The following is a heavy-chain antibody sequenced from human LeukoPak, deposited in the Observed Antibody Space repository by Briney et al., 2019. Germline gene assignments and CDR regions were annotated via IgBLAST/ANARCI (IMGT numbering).Heavy chain of an antibody. CDR3: AREEGESFDY. V-gene: IGHV3-21*01. Sequence: PGGSLRLSCAASGFTFSSHSMNWVRQAPGEGLEWVSSIGGSSSSIYYADSAKGRFTISRDNAKNSLYLQMNSLRAEDTAVYYCAREEGESFDYWGQGTLVTVSS. J-gene: IGHJ4*02. CDR2: IGGSSSSI. CDR1: GFTFSSHS. D-gene: IGHD3-16*01.